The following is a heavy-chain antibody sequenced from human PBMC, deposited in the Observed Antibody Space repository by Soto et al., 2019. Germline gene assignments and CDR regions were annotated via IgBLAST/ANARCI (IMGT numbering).Heavy chain of an antibody. J-gene: IGHJ4*02. CDR3: AKDPEGEGRKLRYFAWLSHPLDY. CDR1: GFTFSSYG. V-gene: IGHV3-30*18. CDR2: ISYDGSNK. Sequence: QVQLVESGGGVVQPGRSLRLSCAASGFTFSSYGMHWVRQAPGKGLEWVAVISYDGSNKYYADSVKGRFTISRDNSKNTRYLQMNSLRDEDTAVYYCAKDPEGEGRKLRYFAWLSHPLDYWGQGTLVTVSS. D-gene: IGHD3-9*01.